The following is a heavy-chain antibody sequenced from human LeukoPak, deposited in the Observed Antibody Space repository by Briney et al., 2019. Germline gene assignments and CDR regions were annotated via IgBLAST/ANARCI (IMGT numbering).Heavy chain of an antibody. Sequence: GGSLRLFCAASGFTFSTYAMSWVRQAPGKGLEWVANIKQDGSEKYYVDSVKGRFTISRDNAKNSLYLQMNSLRAEDTAVYYCARDLYYFDSSGYSGMGGYWGQGTLVTVSS. CDR2: IKQDGSEK. CDR1: GFTFSTYA. D-gene: IGHD3-22*01. CDR3: ARDLYYFDSSGYSGMGGY. J-gene: IGHJ4*02. V-gene: IGHV3-7*03.